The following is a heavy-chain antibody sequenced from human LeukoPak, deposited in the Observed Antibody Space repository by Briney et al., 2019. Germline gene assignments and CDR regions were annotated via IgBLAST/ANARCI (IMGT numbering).Heavy chain of an antibody. V-gene: IGHV1-18*01. CDR1: GYTFTSYG. CDR2: ISVYNGNT. D-gene: IGHD3-22*01. CDR3: AREKPNSSGYYGVDY. Sequence: GASVNVSCKASGYTFTSYGISWVRQAAGQGREWMGWISVYNGNTNYAQKLQGRVTMTTDTSTSTAYMELRSLRSDDTAVYYCAREKPNSSGYYGVDYWGQGTLVTVSS. J-gene: IGHJ4*02.